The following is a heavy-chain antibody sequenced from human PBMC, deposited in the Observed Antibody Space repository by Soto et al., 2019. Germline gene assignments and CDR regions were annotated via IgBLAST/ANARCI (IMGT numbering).Heavy chain of an antibody. CDR2: VYYSGST. J-gene: IGHJ3*02. D-gene: IGHD5-12*01. V-gene: IGHV4-39*01. CDR1: GGSISSSSYC. CDR3: ARIVAPPGDDAFDI. Sequence: SETLSLTCTVSGGSISSSSYCWGWIRQPPGKGLEWIGSVYYSGSTYYNPSLKSRVTISVDTSKNQFSLRLSSVTAADKAVYYCARIVAPPGDDAFDIWGQGTMVTVSS.